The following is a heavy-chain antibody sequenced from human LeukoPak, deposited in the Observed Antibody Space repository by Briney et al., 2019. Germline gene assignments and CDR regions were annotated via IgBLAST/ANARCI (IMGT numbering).Heavy chain of an antibody. Sequence: PGGSLRLSCAASGFTFSSYWMHWVRQAPGKGLEWVSGVSGGGDYTYYAASVKGRFTISRDNSKNTLYLQMNSLRADDTAVYYCAKDRGHSTGWYTEYWGQGTLVTVSS. D-gene: IGHD6-19*01. CDR2: VSGGGDYT. V-gene: IGHV3-23*01. J-gene: IGHJ4*02. CDR1: GFTFSSYW. CDR3: AKDRGHSTGWYTEY.